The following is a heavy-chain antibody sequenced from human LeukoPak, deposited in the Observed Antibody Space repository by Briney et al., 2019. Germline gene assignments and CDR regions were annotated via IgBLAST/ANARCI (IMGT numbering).Heavy chain of an antibody. CDR3: ARAPVATKDY. J-gene: IGHJ4*02. D-gene: IGHD5-12*01. V-gene: IGHV3-21*01. Sequence: GGSLRLSCAASGGTFSSYSMNWVRQTPGKGLEWVSSISSSSSFIDYADSVKGRFTISRDNAKNSLYLQMNTLRAEATAVYYFARAPVATKDYWGQGTLVTVSS. CDR1: GGTFSSYS. CDR2: ISSSSSFI.